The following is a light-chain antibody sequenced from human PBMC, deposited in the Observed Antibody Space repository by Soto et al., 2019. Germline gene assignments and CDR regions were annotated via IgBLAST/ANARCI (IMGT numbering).Light chain of an antibody. CDR1: QSVSSSY. Sequence: EIVLTQSPGTLSLSPGERATLSCRASQSVSSSYLAWYQQKPGQAPRLLIYGASSRPTGIPDRFSGSGSGTDFTLTISRLEPEDFAGYYCQQYGSSPRTFGGGTKVESK. J-gene: IGKJ4*01. CDR3: QQYGSSPRT. V-gene: IGKV3-20*01. CDR2: GAS.